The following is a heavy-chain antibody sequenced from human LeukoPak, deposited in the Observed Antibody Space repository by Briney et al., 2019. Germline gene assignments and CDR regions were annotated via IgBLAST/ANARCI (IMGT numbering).Heavy chain of an antibody. V-gene: IGHV5-51*01. Sequence: GESLKISCKGSGYSFTSYWIGWVRQMPGKGLEWMGIIYPGDSDTRYSPSFQGQVTISADKSISTAYLQWSSLKASDTALYYCARHGGLRRDGYNGDLDYWGQGTLVTVSS. D-gene: IGHD5-24*01. CDR1: GYSFTSYW. CDR3: ARHGGLRRDGYNGDLDY. J-gene: IGHJ4*02. CDR2: IYPGDSDT.